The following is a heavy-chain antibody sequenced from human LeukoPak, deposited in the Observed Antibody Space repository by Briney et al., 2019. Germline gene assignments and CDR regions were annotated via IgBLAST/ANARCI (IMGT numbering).Heavy chain of an antibody. V-gene: IGHV3-30*03. CDR2: ISYDGSNK. CDR1: GFTFSSYG. CDR3: ARVPLFGVVIPFDY. D-gene: IGHD3-3*01. Sequence: GGSLRLSCAASGFTFSSYGMHWVRQAPGKGLEWVAVISYDGSNKYYADSVKGRFTISRDNAKNSLYLQMNSLRAEDTAVYYCARVPLFGVVIPFDYWGQGTLVTVSS. J-gene: IGHJ4*02.